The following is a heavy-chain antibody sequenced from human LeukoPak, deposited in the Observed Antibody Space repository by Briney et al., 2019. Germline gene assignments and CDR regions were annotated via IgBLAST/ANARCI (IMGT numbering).Heavy chain of an antibody. D-gene: IGHD3-16*02. CDR3: AKDLRIHYGYIWGSYRGLDAFDI. CDR1: GFTFSSYA. CDR2: ISGSGGST. Sequence: PGGSLRLSCAASGFTFSSYAMSWVRQAPGKGLEWVSAISGSGGSTYYADSVKGRFTISRDNSKNTLYLQMNSLRAEDTAVYYCAKDLRIHYGYIWGSYRGLDAFDIWGQGTMVTVSS. J-gene: IGHJ3*02. V-gene: IGHV3-23*01.